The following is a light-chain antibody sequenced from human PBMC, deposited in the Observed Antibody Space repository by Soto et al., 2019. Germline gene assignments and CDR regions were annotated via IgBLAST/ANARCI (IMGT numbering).Light chain of an antibody. V-gene: IGKV1-39*01. CDR2: SAS. CDR3: QQTYNTPIT. CDR1: YSISNY. Sequence: DIQITQSPSSLSASVGDRVTISCRASYSISNYLNWYQQRPGKAPKLLIYSASHLQTGVPSRFSGSESGTDFTLTISSLQPEDCATYYCQQTYNTPITFGQGTRLEIK. J-gene: IGKJ5*01.